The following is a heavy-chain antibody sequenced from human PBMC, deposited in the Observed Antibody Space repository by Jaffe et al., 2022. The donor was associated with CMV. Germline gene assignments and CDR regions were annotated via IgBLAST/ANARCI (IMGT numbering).Heavy chain of an antibody. J-gene: IGHJ6*03. Sequence: QVQLVESGGGLVKPGGSLRLSCAASGFTFSDYYMSWIRQAPGKGLEWVSYISSSSSYTNYADSVKGRFTISRDNAKNSLYLQMNSLRAEDTAVYYCARDAAMDASNYYYYMDVWGKGTTVTVSS. V-gene: IGHV3-11*06. CDR1: GFTFSDYY. CDR2: ISSSSSYT. D-gene: IGHD5-18*01. CDR3: ARDAAMDASNYYYYMDV.